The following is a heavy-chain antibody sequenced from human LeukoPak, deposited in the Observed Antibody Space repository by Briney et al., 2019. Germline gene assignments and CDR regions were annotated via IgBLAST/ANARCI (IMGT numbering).Heavy chain of an antibody. CDR2: INHSGST. V-gene: IGHV4-34*01. D-gene: IGHD3-10*01. CDR1: GGSFSGYY. J-gene: IGHJ6*02. Sequence: SETLSLTCAVYGGSFSGYYWSWIRQPPGKGLEWIGEINHSGSTNYNPSLKSRVTISVDTSKNQFSLKLSSVTAADTAVYYCARGSYGSGSPPGFDYYGMDVWGQGTTVTVSS. CDR3: ARGSYGSGSPPGFDYYGMDV.